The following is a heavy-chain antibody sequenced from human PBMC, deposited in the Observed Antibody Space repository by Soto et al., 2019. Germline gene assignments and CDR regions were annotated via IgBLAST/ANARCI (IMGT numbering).Heavy chain of an antibody. Sequence: GGSLRLSCTASVFTFSTSVMSWVRQAPGKGLQWVSSISGSGERTHYADSVKGRFTVSRDNTKNTLYLDMSNVTADDTALYYCTWSLVARDAFDEWGQGTTVTASS. J-gene: IGHJ3*01. V-gene: IGHV3-23*01. CDR3: TWSLVARDAFDE. D-gene: IGHD5-12*01. CDR2: ISGSGERT. CDR1: VFTFSTSV.